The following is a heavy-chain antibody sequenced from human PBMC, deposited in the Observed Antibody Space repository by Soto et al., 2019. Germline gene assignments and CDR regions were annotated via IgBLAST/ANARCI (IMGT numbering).Heavy chain of an antibody. V-gene: IGHV3-21*01. CDR3: AREELPPGTSFNSWFDP. Sequence: GGSLRLSCVASGFTFSNYKMNWVRQAPGQGLEWVSSISGSSTYIYYADPVRGRFTISRDNAKNSVHLQMNSLRVEDTAVYFCAREELPPGTSFNSWFDPWGQGTLVTVSS. CDR1: GFTFSNYK. J-gene: IGHJ5*02. D-gene: IGHD1-1*01. CDR2: ISGSSTYI.